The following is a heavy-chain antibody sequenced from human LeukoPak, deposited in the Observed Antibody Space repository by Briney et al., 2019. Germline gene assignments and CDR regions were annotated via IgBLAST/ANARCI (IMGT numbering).Heavy chain of an antibody. J-gene: IGHJ4*02. CDR3: AREEELGYCSSTSCYKGAFDY. CDR2: INPSGGST. D-gene: IGHD2-2*02. CDR1: GYTFTSYY. V-gene: IGHV1-46*01. Sequence: GASVKVSCKASGYTFTSYYMHWVRQAPGQGLEWKGIINPSGGSTSYAQKFQGRVTMTRDMSTSTVYMELSSLRSEDTAVYYCAREEELGYCSSTSCYKGAFDYWGQGTLVTVSS.